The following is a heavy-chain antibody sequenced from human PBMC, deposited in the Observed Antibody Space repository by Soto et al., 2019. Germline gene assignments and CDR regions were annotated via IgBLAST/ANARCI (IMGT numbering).Heavy chain of an antibody. V-gene: IGHV3-23*01. CDR2: ISGSGGST. CDR3: AKATTIFGVVLDY. J-gene: IGHJ4*02. Sequence: EVQLLESGGGLVQPGGSLRLSCAASGFTFSSYAMNWVRQAPGKGLEWVSAISGSGGSTYYADSVKGRFTISRDNSKNTLYLQMNSLRAEDTAVYYCAKATTIFGVVLDYWGQGTLVTVSS. D-gene: IGHD3-3*01. CDR1: GFTFSSYA.